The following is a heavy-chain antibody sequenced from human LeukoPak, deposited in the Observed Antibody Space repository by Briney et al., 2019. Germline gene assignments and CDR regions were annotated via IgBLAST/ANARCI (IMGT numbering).Heavy chain of an antibody. CDR3: AKEMAERYFDY. CDR2: IIPIFGTA. J-gene: IGHJ4*02. V-gene: IGHV1-69*01. CDR1: GGTFSTYA. Sequence: ASVKVSCKASGGTFSTYAISWVRQAPGQGLEWMGGIIPIFGTANYAQKFQVRVTITADESTSTAYMELSSLKSEDTAVYYCAKEMAERYFDYWGQGTLVTVSS. D-gene: IGHD5-24*01.